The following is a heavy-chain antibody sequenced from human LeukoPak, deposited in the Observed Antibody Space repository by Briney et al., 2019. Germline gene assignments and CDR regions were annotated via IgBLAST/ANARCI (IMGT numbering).Heavy chain of an antibody. V-gene: IGHV1-18*01. J-gene: IGHJ4*02. CDR2: ISAYNGNT. D-gene: IGHD3-22*01. CDR1: GYTFTSYG. Sequence: ASVKVSCKASGYTFTSYGISWVRQAPGQGLEWMGWISAYNGNTNCAQKLQGRVTMTTDTSTSTAYMELRSLRSDDTAVYYCARGQAMTYYYDSSGYWGQGTLVTVSS. CDR3: ARGQAMTYYYDSSGY.